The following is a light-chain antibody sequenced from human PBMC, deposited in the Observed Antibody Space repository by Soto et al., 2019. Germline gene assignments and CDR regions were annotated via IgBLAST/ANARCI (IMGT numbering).Light chain of an antibody. CDR2: DVS. Sequence: QSALTQPRSVSGSPGQSVTISCTGTSSDVGRYNYVSWYQQHPGKAPKVMIYDVSERPSGVPDRFSGSKSGNTAYLTISGLQAEDEADYYCCSYAGSPRYVFGTGTKLTVL. J-gene: IGLJ1*01. CDR1: SSDVGRYNY. CDR3: CSYAGSPRYV. V-gene: IGLV2-11*01.